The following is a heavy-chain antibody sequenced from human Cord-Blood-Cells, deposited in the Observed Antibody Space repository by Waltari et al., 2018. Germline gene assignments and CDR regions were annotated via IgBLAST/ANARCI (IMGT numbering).Heavy chain of an antibody. Sequence: QLQLQESGPGLVKPSETLSLTCTVSGGSISSSSYYWGWIRQPPGKGLGWIGSIYYSGSTYYNPSLKSRVTISVDTSKNQFSLKLSSVTAADTAVYYCARHLSSSWSVFDYWGQGTLVTVSS. V-gene: IGHV4-39*01. CDR2: IYYSGST. CDR1: GGSISSSSYY. J-gene: IGHJ4*02. CDR3: ARHLSSSWSVFDY. D-gene: IGHD6-13*01.